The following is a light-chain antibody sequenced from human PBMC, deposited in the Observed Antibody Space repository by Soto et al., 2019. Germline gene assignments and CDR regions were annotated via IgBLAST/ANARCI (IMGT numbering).Light chain of an antibody. CDR1: SSNIGAGYT. J-gene: IGLJ1*01. CDR2: GDH. V-gene: IGLV1-40*01. Sequence: SVLTQPPSVSGAPGQRVTISCTGSSSNIGAGYTVHWYQQLPGTAPKLLIYGDHNRPSGVPDRFSGSKSGTSASLAITGLQADDGADYYCQSYDNSLSAFVFGTGTRSPS. CDR3: QSYDNSLSAFV.